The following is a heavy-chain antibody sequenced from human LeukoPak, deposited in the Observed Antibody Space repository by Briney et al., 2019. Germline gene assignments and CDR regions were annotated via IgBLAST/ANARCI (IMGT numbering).Heavy chain of an antibody. CDR1: GFSITANY. J-gene: IGHJ4*02. Sequence: PGGSVRLSCAASGFSITANYLSWARQAPGKGLKGVAVIYPGGSTYFADSVTGRFSMSRDISTNTVYLQMNSLTLADTAVYYCARDGGLMGVNYFDYWGQGALVTVSS. V-gene: IGHV3-66*02. CDR2: IYPGGST. CDR3: ARDGGLMGVNYFDY. D-gene: IGHD2-8*01.